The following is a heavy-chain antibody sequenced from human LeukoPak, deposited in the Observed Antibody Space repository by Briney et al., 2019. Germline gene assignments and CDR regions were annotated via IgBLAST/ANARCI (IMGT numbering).Heavy chain of an antibody. CDR1: GFTFSSYS. V-gene: IGHV3-21*04. J-gene: IGHJ6*03. CDR2: ISSSSSYI. CDR3: ARAKMGSSSPFFRRYYYMDV. D-gene: IGHD6-13*01. Sequence: PGGSLGLSCAASGFTFSSYSMNWVRQAPGKGLEWVSSISSSSSYIYYADSVKGRFTISRDNAKNSLYLQMNSLRAEDTAVYYCARAKMGSSSPFFRRYYYMDVWGKGTTVTVSS.